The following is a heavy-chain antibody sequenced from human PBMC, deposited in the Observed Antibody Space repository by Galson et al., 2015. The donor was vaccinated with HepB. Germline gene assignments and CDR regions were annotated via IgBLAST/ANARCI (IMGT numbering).Heavy chain of an antibody. CDR2: ISSSSSTI. J-gene: IGHJ4*02. V-gene: IGHV3-48*01. Sequence: SLRLSCAASGLTFSSYSMNWVRQAPGKGLEWVSYISSSSSTIYYADSVKGRFTISRDNAKNSLYLQMNSLRAEDTAVYYCARDSTLNTVTSDYWGQGTLVTVSS. CDR1: GLTFSSYS. D-gene: IGHD4-17*01. CDR3: ARDSTLNTVTSDY.